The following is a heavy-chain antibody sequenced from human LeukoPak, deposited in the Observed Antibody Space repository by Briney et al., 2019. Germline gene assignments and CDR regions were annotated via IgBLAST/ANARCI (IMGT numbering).Heavy chain of an antibody. CDR1: GFTVSSSY. CDR3: ARDLEAANTYYFDY. D-gene: IGHD6-13*01. Sequence: GGSLRLSCAASGFTVSSSYMSWVRQAPGKGLEWVSIISSAGTTYYADSVKGRFTISRDNSKNTVYLQVNSLRDEDTGVYYCARDLEAANTYYFDYWGRGTMVSV. J-gene: IGHJ4*02. CDR2: ISSAGTT. V-gene: IGHV3-66*01.